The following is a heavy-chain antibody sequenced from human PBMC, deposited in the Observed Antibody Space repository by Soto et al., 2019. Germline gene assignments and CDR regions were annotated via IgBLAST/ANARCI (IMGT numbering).Heavy chain of an antibody. J-gene: IGHJ6*02. CDR3: SKGHGFVECQLRYYSYYGLDV. CDR2: ISYDSTNK. CDR1: GFTFSDYG. D-gene: IGHD2-2*02. Sequence: GGSLRLSCAASGFTFSDYGMHWVRQAPGKGLEWVAVISYDSTNKYYGDSVKGRFTISRDNSKNTLYLQMNSLRAEDRAVYYCSKGHGFVECQLRYYSYYGLDVWGQGTTVTVSS. V-gene: IGHV3-30*18.